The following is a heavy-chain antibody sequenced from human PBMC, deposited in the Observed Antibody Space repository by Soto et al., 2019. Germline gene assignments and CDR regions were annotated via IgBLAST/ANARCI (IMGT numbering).Heavy chain of an antibody. D-gene: IGHD2-21*01. CDR3: AKVAINHAFDI. J-gene: IGHJ3*02. CDR2: ISYDGSNK. CDR1: GFTFSSYG. V-gene: IGHV3-30*18. Sequence: GGSLRLSCAASGFTFSSYGMHWVRQAPGKGLEWVAVISYDGSNKYYADSVKGRFTISRDNSKNTLYLQMNSLRAEDTAVYYCAKVAINHAFDIWGQGTMVTVSS.